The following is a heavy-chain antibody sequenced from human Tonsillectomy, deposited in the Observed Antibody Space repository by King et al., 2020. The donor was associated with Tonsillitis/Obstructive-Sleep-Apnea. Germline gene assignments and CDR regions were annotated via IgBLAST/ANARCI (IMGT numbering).Heavy chain of an antibody. CDR1: GDSIRSRYYY. V-gene: IGHV4-39*01. Sequence: LQLQESGPGLVKPSETLSLTCTVSGDSIRSRYYYCAWIRQPPGKGLEWIGSISYSWNTYYNPSLKNRVTISVDTSKQQFSLNLSSVTAADTAVYYCARHYSWGNNPYIPLDYWGQGILVTVSS. D-gene: IGHD3-16*01. CDR2: ISYSWNT. CDR3: ARHYSWGNNPYIPLDY. J-gene: IGHJ4*02.